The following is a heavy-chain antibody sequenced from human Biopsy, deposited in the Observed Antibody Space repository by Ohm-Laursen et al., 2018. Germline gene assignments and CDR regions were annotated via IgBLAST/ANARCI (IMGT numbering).Heavy chain of an antibody. CDR3: ARDSRGGHLNTTLITGKNLDS. D-gene: IGHD3-16*01. Sequence: SDTLSLTCTVSRDSISNYYWTWIRQSPGKGLEWSGYIYYTGSTNYNPSVKSRVTISVDTSKNQFSLKLNSVIAADTAVYFCARDSRGGHLNTTLITGKNLDSWGQGILVTVSS. J-gene: IGHJ4*02. V-gene: IGHV4-59*01. CDR2: IYYTGST. CDR1: RDSISNYY.